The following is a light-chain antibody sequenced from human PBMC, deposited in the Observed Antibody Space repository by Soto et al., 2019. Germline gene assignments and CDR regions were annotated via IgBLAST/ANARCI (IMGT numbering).Light chain of an antibody. Sequence: DIHMTQSPSTLSASVGDRVTITCRASQSISLWVAWYQQKPGRAPNLLIYKTSSLETGVPSRFSGSGSGTEFNLTISSLQPDDFATYYCQHYEDYSWTFGQGTKVEVK. V-gene: IGKV1-5*03. J-gene: IGKJ1*01. CDR2: KTS. CDR3: QHYEDYSWT. CDR1: QSISLW.